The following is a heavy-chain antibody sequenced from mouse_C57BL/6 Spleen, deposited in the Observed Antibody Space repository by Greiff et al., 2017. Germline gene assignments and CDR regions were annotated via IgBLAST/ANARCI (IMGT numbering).Heavy chain of an antibody. D-gene: IGHD3-2*02. CDR1: GYTFTSYW. CDR2: IHPNSGST. J-gene: IGHJ2*01. CDR3: ARETAQAPYYFDD. Sequence: QVQLQQPGAELVKPGASVKLSCKASGYTFTSYWMHWVKQRPGQGLEWIGMIHPNSGSTNYNEKFKSKATLTVDTSSSTAYMQLSSLTSEDSAVYYCARETAQAPYYFDDWGQGTTLTVSS. V-gene: IGHV1-64*01.